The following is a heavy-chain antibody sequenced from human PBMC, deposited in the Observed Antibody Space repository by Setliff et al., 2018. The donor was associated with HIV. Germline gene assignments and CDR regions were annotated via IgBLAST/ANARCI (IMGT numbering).Heavy chain of an antibody. V-gene: IGHV4-31*03. Sequence: SETLSLTCTVSGGSVNSGGFYWSWVRQHPERGLEWIGFIYHSGSAYYNPSLKSRAKLSVDTSKNQFSLKLTSVTVADTALYFCARDSLRHRDLEWSHNWFDPWGQGTLVTVSS. J-gene: IGHJ5*02. CDR3: ARDSLRHRDLEWSHNWFDP. CDR2: IYHSGSA. D-gene: IGHD3-3*01. CDR1: GGSVNSGGFY.